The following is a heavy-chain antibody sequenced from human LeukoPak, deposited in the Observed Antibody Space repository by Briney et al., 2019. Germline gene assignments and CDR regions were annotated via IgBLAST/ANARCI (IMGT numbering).Heavy chain of an antibody. CDR1: GFAFSNYA. CDR3: AKDMDTVMVIFNPT. Sequence: PGRSLRLSCAASGFAFSNYAMNWVRQTPGKGLEWVSTISSGGSSTYYADSVKGRFTISRDNSKSTLFLQMSSLRAEDAAVYYCAKDMDTVMVIFNPTWGQGTLVTVSS. CDR2: ISSGGSST. D-gene: IGHD2-21*01. J-gene: IGHJ5*02. V-gene: IGHV3-23*01.